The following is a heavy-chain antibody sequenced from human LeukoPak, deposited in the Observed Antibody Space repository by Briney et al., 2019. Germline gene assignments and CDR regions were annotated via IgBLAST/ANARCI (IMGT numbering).Heavy chain of an antibody. D-gene: IGHD1-26*01. V-gene: IGHV6-1*01. CDR3: ARGESVGPTGSFDY. CDR1: GDSVSSNSAA. Sequence: SQPLSLTCAISGDSVSSNSAAWNWIRQFPSRGLEWLGRTFYRSKWYNDYAVSVKSRITINPDTSKNQFSLQVNSVTPEDTAVYYCARGESVGPTGSFDYWGQGTLVTVSS. J-gene: IGHJ4*02. CDR2: TFYRSKWYN.